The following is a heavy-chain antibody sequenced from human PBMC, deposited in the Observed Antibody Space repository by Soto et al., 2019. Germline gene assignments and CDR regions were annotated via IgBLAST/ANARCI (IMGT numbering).Heavy chain of an antibody. CDR3: TREQTSTVVTQ. J-gene: IGHJ4*02. CDR2: VYYTGST. CDR1: GGSISNYY. D-gene: IGHD4-17*01. V-gene: IGHV4-59*01. Sequence: PSATLSLTCTVSGGSISNYYWSWIRQPPGKGLEWIGCVYYTGSTNYNPSLKSRVTISVDTSKNQFSLKLSSVTAADTAVYYCTREQTSTVVTQWGQGTLVTV.